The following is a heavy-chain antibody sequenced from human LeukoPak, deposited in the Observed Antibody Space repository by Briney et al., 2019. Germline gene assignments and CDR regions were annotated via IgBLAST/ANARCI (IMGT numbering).Heavy chain of an antibody. CDR1: GGSISSFY. Sequence: PSETLSLTCTVSGGSISSFYWSWIRQPAGKGLEWIGRIYTSGSTDYNPSLKSRVTISVDTSKNQFSLKLSSVTAADTAVYYCARHAVTHYYFDYWGQGTLVTVSS. D-gene: IGHD4-23*01. CDR2: IYTSGST. J-gene: IGHJ4*02. V-gene: IGHV4-4*07. CDR3: ARHAVTHYYFDY.